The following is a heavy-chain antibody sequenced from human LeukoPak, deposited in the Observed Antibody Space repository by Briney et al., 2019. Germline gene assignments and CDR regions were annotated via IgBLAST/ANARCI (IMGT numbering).Heavy chain of an antibody. CDR3: ASLRERSYYARGFDY. D-gene: IGHD1-26*01. Sequence: SETLSLTCTVSGGSISSYYWSWIRQPPGKGLEWIGYIYYSGSTNYNPSLKSRVTISVDTSKNHFSLKLSSVTAADTAVYYCASLRERSYYARGFDYWGQGTLVTVSS. CDR2: IYYSGST. CDR1: GGSISSYY. V-gene: IGHV4-59*08. J-gene: IGHJ4*02.